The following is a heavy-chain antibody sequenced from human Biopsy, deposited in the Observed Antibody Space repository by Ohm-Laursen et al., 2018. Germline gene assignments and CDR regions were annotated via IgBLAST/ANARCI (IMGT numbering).Heavy chain of an antibody. J-gene: IGHJ4*02. D-gene: IGHD3-10*01. CDR3: ARAYFYGMGTANYFLDS. V-gene: IGHV4-39*01. Sequence: SETLSLTCSVSGGSVRSPYHRWNLLRPAPGKGLEWIGNIYYSWTKLYNPSLSGRVTMDLDRSTNQFSLKLKSVTSADTAVYFCARAYFYGMGTANYFLDSWGQGALVTVSS. CDR2: IYYSWTK. CDR1: GGSVRSPYHR.